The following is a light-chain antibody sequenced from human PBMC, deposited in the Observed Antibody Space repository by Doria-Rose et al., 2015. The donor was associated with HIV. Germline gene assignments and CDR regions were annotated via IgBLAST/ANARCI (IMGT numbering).Light chain of an antibody. Sequence: EIVLTRSPGTLSLSPGERATLSCRASQSFSSTYLAWYQQKPGQAPSLLIYDGSTRATGIPDRFSASGSGTDFTLTINRLEPEDFALYYCHRYGTSWTFGQGTKVEI. J-gene: IGKJ1*01. CDR3: HRYGTSWT. V-gene: IGKV3-20*01. CDR2: DGS. CDR1: QSFSSTY.